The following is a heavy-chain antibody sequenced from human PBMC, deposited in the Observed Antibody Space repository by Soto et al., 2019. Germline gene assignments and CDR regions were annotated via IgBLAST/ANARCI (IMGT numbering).Heavy chain of an antibody. J-gene: IGHJ4*02. V-gene: IGHV3-48*01. D-gene: IGHD3-10*01. CDR1: GFTFSSYS. Sequence: EVQLVESGGGLVQPGGSLRLSCAASGFTFSSYSMNWVRQAPGKGREWVSYISSSSSTIYYADSVKGRFTISRDNAKNSLYLQMNSLRAEDTAVYYCASRLWFGELLLADYWGQGTLVTVSS. CDR2: ISSSSSTI. CDR3: ASRLWFGELLLADY.